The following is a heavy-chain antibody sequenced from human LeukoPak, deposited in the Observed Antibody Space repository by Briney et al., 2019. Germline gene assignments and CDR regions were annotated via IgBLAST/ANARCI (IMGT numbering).Heavy chain of an antibody. J-gene: IGHJ4*02. CDR2: ISGSGGST. CDR1: GFTFSSYA. Sequence: AGGSLRLSCAASGFTFSSYAMSWVRQAPVKGLEWVSAISGSGGSTYYADSVKGRFTISRDNSKNTLYLQMNSLRAEDTAVYYCAKPKYSYGYGYFDYWGQGTLVTVSS. V-gene: IGHV3-23*01. D-gene: IGHD5-18*01. CDR3: AKPKYSYGYGYFDY.